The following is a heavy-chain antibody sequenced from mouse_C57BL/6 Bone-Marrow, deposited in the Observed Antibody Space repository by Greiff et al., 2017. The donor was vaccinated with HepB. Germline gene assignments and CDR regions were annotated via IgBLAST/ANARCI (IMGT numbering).Heavy chain of an antibody. CDR3: ARGPPWFAY. V-gene: IGHV1-50*01. CDR1: GYTFTSYW. Sequence: QVQLQQPGAELVKPGASVKLSCKASGYTFTSYWMQWVKQRPGQGLEWIGEIDPSDSYTNYNQKFKGKATLTVDTSSSTAYMQLSSLTSEDSAVYYCARGPPWFAYWGQGTLVTVSA. J-gene: IGHJ3*01. CDR2: IDPSDSYT.